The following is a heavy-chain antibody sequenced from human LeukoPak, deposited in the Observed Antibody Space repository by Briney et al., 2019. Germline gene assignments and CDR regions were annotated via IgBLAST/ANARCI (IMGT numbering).Heavy chain of an antibody. CDR1: GFTFSSLG. V-gene: IGHV3-64*04. CDR3: AKARAGDITAAFNY. CDR2: IGSDGDST. D-gene: IGHD6-13*01. Sequence: PGGSLRLSCSASGFTFSSLGMHWVRQAPGKGLEHVSTIGSDGDSTYYADSVKDRFTISRDNSQNTLYLQMNSLRAEDTAIYYCAKARAGDITAAFNYWGQGTLVTVSS. J-gene: IGHJ4*02.